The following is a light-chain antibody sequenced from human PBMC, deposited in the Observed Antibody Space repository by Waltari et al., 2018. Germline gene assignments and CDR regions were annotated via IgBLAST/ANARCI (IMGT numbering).Light chain of an antibody. V-gene: IGKV6-21*01. J-gene: IGKJ2*01. Sequence: EIVLTQSPEFQSVTPKEKVTITCPASKSIGTSLHWYQQKPDQPPKLLIKYVSQSLSGVPSRFSGSGSGTDFTLTINSLEAEDAATYYCHQGSSSFTFGQGTKLEIK. CDR1: KSIGTS. CDR2: YVS. CDR3: HQGSSSFT.